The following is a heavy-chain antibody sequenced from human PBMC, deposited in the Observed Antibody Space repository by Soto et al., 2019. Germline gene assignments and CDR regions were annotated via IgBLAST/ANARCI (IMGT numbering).Heavy chain of an antibody. CDR1: PYIFPNYY. CDR2: IDPSCGYT. D-gene: IGHD6-13*01. J-gene: IGHJ4*02. CDR3: ARSPVPAGTALFYFDY. Sequence: SAQVSFRASPYIFPNYYIYWVRQAPGQGLERMGTIDPSCGYTTFAQNCRGRLTMTRDTSTGTIYMELSSLRSEDTAVYYCARSPVPAGTALFYFDYWGPGILVTVSS. V-gene: IGHV1-46*01.